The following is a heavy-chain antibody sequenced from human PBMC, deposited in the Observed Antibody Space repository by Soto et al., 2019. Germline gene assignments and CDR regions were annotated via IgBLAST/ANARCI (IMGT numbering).Heavy chain of an antibody. CDR3: VRDCSGGCYSDYGMDV. CDR2: IYISGST. Sequence: PSETLSLTCTVSGDSVSSYYWSWIRQPAGRGLERIGRIYISGSTDYNPSLKGRVSMSVDRSKNQFSLKLTSVTAADTAVYYCVRDCSGGCYSDYGMDVWGQGTTVSVSS. J-gene: IGHJ6*02. CDR1: GDSVSSYY. V-gene: IGHV4-4*07. D-gene: IGHD2-15*01.